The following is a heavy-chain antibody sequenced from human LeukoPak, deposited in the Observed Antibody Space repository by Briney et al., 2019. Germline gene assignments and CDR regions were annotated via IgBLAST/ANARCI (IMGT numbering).Heavy chain of an antibody. CDR3: ARDEPDSSSWYGDAFDI. CDR1: GGSISIYH. J-gene: IGHJ3*02. CDR2: IKTSGST. Sequence: SETLSLTCTVSGGSISIYHWSWLRQPAGKGLEWIGRIKTSGSTNYNPSLKSRVTMSVDTSKNQFPLKLSSVTAADTAIYYCARDEPDSSSWYGDAFDIWGQGTMVTVSS. D-gene: IGHD6-13*01. V-gene: IGHV4-4*07.